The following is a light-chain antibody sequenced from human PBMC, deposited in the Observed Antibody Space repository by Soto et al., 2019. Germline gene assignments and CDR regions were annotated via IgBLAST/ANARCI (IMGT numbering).Light chain of an antibody. CDR1: SGDIGGGYNY. V-gene: IGLV2-14*01. J-gene: IGLJ1*01. Sequence: QSALIQPASVSGSPGQSITISCTGTSGDIGGGYNYVSWYQQHPGKAPKVMIYDVSIRPSGVSNRFSGSKSGNTASLTISGLQAEDEADYYCTSYTTGSTHVFGTGTKLTVL. CDR3: TSYTTGSTHV. CDR2: DVS.